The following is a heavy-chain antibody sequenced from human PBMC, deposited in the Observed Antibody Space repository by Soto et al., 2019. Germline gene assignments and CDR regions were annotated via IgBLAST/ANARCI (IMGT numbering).Heavy chain of an antibody. CDR2: IYWDDDK. CDR1: GFSLSTSGVG. J-gene: IGHJ4*02. V-gene: IGHV2-5*02. Sequence: QITLKESGPTLVKPTQTLTLTCTFSGFSLSTSGVGVGWIRQPPGKALEWLALIYWDDDKRYSPSLKSRLTLTKDTSKNQVVLTMTNIDPVDTATYYCARVPAAAIVGEYYFDYWGQGTLVTVSS. CDR3: ARVPAAAIVGEYYFDY. D-gene: IGHD2-2*01.